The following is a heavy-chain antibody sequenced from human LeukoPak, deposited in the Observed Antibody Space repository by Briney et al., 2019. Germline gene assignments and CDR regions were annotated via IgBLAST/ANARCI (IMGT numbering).Heavy chain of an antibody. D-gene: IGHD1-14*01. Sequence: SETLSLTCAVFGYSISRGYYWGWIRQPPGKGLEWVGSIDHSGSTYYNPSLKSRVTILVDTSKNQFSLKLNSVTAADTAVYYCAREVFRASPFDYWGQGTLVTVFS. CDR1: GYSISRGYY. V-gene: IGHV4-38-2*02. CDR2: IDHSGST. CDR3: AREVFRASPFDY. J-gene: IGHJ4*02.